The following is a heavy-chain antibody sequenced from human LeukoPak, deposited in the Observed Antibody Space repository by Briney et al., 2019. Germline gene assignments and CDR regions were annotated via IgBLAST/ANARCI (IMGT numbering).Heavy chain of an antibody. CDR2: INPDSGGT. CDR3: ARDPQSLRYFDLASMDV. CDR1: GYTFTGYY. V-gene: IGHV1-2*02. D-gene: IGHD3-9*01. Sequence: ASVKVSCKTSGYTFTGYYIQWVRQAPGQGLEWMGYINPDSGGTNYAQEFQGRVTMTRDTSISTAYMELNRLRSDDTAVYYCARDPQSLRYFDLASMDVWGQGTTVTVSS. J-gene: IGHJ6*02.